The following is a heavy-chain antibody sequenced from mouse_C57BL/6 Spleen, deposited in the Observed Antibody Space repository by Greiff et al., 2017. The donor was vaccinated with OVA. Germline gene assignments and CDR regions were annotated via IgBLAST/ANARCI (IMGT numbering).Heavy chain of an antibody. CDR3: ARTYGYDGYFDY. CDR1: GFTFSDYY. Sequence: EVMLVESEGGLVQPGSSMKLSCTASGFTFSDYYMAWVRQVPEKGLEWVANINYDGSSTYYLDSLKSRFIISRDNAKNILYLQMSSLKSEDTATYYCARTYGYDGYFDYWGQGTTLTVSS. D-gene: IGHD2-2*01. J-gene: IGHJ2*01. CDR2: INYDGSST. V-gene: IGHV5-16*01.